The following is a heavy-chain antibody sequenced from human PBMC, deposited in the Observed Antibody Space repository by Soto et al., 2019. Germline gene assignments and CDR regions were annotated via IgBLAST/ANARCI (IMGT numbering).Heavy chain of an antibody. CDR1: GFTFSSYA. J-gene: IGHJ4*02. D-gene: IGHD6-19*01. CDR3: AKDATRTSGWYHFDK. V-gene: IGHV3-23*01. Sequence: GGSLRLSCAASGFTFSSYAMGWVRQAPGKGLEWVSVIDYSGGTTYYADSVKGRFTISRDNSKSTLYLKMNSLRPEDTAVYYCAKDATRTSGWYHFDKWGQGAMVTVYS. CDR2: IDYSGGTT.